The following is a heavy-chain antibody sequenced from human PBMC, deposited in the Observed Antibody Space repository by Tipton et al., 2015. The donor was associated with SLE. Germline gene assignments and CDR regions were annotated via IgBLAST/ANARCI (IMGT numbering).Heavy chain of an antibody. Sequence: LRLSCAVYGGSFSGYFWSWIRQLPDKGLEWIGEINHSGTTNCNPSLKSRVTISVDTSKNQFSLKLSSVTAADTAVYYCARWAAGYYYYYGLDVWGQGTTVTVSS. CDR2: INHSGTT. V-gene: IGHV4-34*01. CDR3: ARWAAGYYYYYGLDV. J-gene: IGHJ6*02. CDR1: GGSFSGYF. D-gene: IGHD6-25*01.